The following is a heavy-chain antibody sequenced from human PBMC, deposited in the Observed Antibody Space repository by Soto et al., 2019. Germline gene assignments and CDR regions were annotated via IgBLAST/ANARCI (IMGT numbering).Heavy chain of an antibody. CDR2: IYYTGST. V-gene: IGHV4-30-4*01. D-gene: IGHD3-22*01. CDR1: GAFISSGDYY. Sequence: SETLSLTCTVSGAFISSGDYYWSWIRQPPGKGLEWIGYIYYTGSTYYNPSLKSRLSISVDASKNQLSLELTSVTVADTAVYYCARASDDSSGYYGALGLWGQGTLVTVSS. J-gene: IGHJ4*02. CDR3: ARASDDSSGYYGALGL.